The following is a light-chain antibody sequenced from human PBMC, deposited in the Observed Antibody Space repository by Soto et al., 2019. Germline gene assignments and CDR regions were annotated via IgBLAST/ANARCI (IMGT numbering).Light chain of an antibody. CDR1: QSISSH. J-gene: IGKJ4*01. V-gene: IGKV1-39*01. CDR3: QQSHSAPLT. Sequence: QMTQSPSSLFASVGDRVTITCRASQSISSHLNWYQQKVGQTPRLLIYAASTLQSEVPPRFSGSGSGTEFTLTISGLQREDFATYYCQQSHSAPLTFGCGTKIQI. CDR2: AAS.